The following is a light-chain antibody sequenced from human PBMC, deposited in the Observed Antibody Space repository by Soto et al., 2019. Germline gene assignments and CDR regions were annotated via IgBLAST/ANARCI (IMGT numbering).Light chain of an antibody. J-gene: IGLJ1*01. CDR3: CSYTGSYSYV. V-gene: IGLV2-11*01. Sequence: QSALTQPHSVSGSPGQSVTIPCTGTSSDVGGYRYVSWYQQHPGKAPRLIIYDVTERPSGVPDRFSGSKSGNTASLTTSGLQAEDEADYYCCSYTGSYSYVFGIGTKLTVL. CDR2: DVT. CDR1: SSDVGGYRY.